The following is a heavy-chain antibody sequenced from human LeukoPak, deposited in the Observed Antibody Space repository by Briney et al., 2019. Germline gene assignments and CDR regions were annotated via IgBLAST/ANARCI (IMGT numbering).Heavy chain of an antibody. CDR2: IIPILGIA. CDR1: GGTFSSYA. V-gene: IGHV1-69*04. D-gene: IGHD5-24*01. CDR3: ARDREMATGYYFYGMFV. Sequence: SVKVTFNASGGTFSSYAISWVRQAPGQGLEWMGRIIPILGIANYAQKFQGGVTITADKSTSTAYMELSSLRSEDTAVYYCARDREMATGYYFYGMFVWGQGTTVTVSS. J-gene: IGHJ6*02.